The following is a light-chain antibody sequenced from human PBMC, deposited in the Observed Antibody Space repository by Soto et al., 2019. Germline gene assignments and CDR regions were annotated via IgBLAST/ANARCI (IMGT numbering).Light chain of an antibody. CDR1: QSVNSN. CDR3: QQYNNWPLT. Sequence: EIAMTQSPATLSVSPGERATLSCRASQSVNSNLAWYQQKPAPSPRLLFYGASTRATGIQARFSGSGSGTEFTVTISSPQSEDFAVYYCQQYNNWPLTFGGGTKVEIK. CDR2: GAS. J-gene: IGKJ4*01. V-gene: IGKV3-15*01.